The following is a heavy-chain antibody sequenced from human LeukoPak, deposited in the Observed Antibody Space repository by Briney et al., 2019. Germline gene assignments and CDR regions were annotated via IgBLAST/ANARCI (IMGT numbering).Heavy chain of an antibody. CDR2: ISESGGST. Sequence: AGGSLRLSCAAAGFTFSRFAINWVRQAPGKGLEWVSAISESGGSTYYADSVEGRFTISRDNAKSSLYMQMNSLRDEDTAVYYCARGGSDGHYFNYWGQGSLVTVSS. D-gene: IGHD1-26*01. J-gene: IGHJ4*02. CDR3: ARGGSDGHYFNY. CDR1: GFTFSRFA. V-gene: IGHV3-23*01.